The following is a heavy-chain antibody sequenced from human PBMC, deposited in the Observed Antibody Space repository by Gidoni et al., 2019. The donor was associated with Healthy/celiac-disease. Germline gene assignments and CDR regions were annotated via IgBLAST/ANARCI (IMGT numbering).Heavy chain of an antibody. CDR3: ARVPPLSLYGMDV. J-gene: IGHJ6*02. V-gene: IGHV4-59*01. CDR2: IYYSGST. CDR1: GGSISSYY. Sequence: QVQLQESGPGLVKPSETLSLTCTVSGGSISSYYWSWIRQPPGKGLEWIGYIYYSGSTNYNPSLKSRVTISVDTSKNQFSLKLSSVTAADTAVYYCARVPPLSLYGMDVWGQGTTVTVSS.